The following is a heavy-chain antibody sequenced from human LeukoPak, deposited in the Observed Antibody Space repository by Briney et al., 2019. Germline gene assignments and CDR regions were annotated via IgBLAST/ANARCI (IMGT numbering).Heavy chain of an antibody. J-gene: IGHJ4*02. D-gene: IGHD3-9*01. CDR2: IRYDGSNK. V-gene: IGHV3-30*02. CDR1: GFTFSSYG. CDR3: AKGNLGYRPFEGIDY. Sequence: PGGSLRLSCAASGFTFSSYGMHWVRQAPGKGLEWVAFIRYDGSNKYYADSVKGRFTISRDNSKNTLYLQMNSLRAEDTAVYYCAKGNLGYRPFEGIDYWGQGTLVTVSS.